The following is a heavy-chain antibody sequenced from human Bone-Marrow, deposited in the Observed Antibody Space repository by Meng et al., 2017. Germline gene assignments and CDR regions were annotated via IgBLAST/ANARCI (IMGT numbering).Heavy chain of an antibody. CDR1: GGSISRGNHY. CDR3: ASLYSDSSVWYLDL. D-gene: IGHD4-11*01. Sequence: QVQRPQSGPGLVQPSPTLSLPCQVSGGSISRGNHYWSWIRQHPGKGLEYIGYIYYRGSTYYNPPLKSRVIISVDTSKNQFSLRLNSVTAADTAVYYCASLYSDSSVWYLDLWGRGTLVTVSS. J-gene: IGHJ2*01. CDR2: IYYRGST. V-gene: IGHV4-31*03.